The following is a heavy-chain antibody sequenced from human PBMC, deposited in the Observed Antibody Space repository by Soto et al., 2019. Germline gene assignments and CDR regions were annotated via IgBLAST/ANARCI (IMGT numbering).Heavy chain of an antibody. CDR3: AREITMVRGVSAFDI. CDR2: IYHSGST. CDR1: GGSISSGGYS. D-gene: IGHD3-10*01. J-gene: IGHJ3*02. V-gene: IGHV4-30-2*01. Sequence: SETLSLTCAVSGGSISSGGYSWSWIRQPPGKGLEWIGYIYHSGSTYYNPSLKSRVTISVDRSKNQFSLKLSSVTAADTAVYYCAREITMVRGVSAFDIWGQGTMVTVSS.